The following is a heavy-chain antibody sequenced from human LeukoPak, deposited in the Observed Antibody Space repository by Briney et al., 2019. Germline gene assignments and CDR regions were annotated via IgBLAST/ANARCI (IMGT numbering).Heavy chain of an antibody. V-gene: IGHV3-74*01. Sequence: GGSLRLSCTASGFAFSTYWMFWVRQAPGKGLVWVSQINPEGASTTYGDPAKGRFTASRDNAKNALHLQMNSLRVDDTAVYYCERGTAITVGIDFWGQGTLVTVSS. J-gene: IGHJ4*02. CDR1: GFAFSTYW. CDR3: ERGTAITVGIDF. D-gene: IGHD3-16*01. CDR2: INPEGAST.